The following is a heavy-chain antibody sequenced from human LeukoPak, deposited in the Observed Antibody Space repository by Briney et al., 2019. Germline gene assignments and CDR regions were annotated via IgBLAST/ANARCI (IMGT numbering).Heavy chain of an antibody. CDR2: IHCSGST. Sequence: SETLSLTCTVSGGSISSPTYYWAWIRQPPGQELEWIKTIHCSGSTYDNPSHKSRFNMSVDTSKNQFFLKLSSVTAADTAVYYCARLGGYHDPPDYWGQGTLVTVSS. CDR1: GGSISSPTYY. V-gene: IGHV4-39*01. CDR3: ARLGGYHDPPDY. J-gene: IGHJ4*02. D-gene: IGHD3-16*02.